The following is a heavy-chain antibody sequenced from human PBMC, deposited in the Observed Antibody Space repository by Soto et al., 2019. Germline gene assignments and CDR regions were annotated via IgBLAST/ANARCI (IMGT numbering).Heavy chain of an antibody. CDR3: ARDSLTGYYGSGGPYYGMDV. CDR2: ISAEDGET. J-gene: IGHJ6*02. D-gene: IGHD3-10*01. CDR1: GYTLTELS. Sequence: ASVKVSCKVSGYTLTELSMHWVRQAPGKGLEWMGWISAEDGETNYAQKLQGRVTMTKDTSTSTAYMELRSLRSDDTAVYYCARDSLTGYYGSGGPYYGMDVWGQGTTVTVSS. V-gene: IGHV1-24*01.